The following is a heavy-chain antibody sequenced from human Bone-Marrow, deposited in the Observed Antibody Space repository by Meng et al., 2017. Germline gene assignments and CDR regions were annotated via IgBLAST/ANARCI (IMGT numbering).Heavy chain of an antibody. D-gene: IGHD1-1*01. CDR1: GFTFSSYS. Sequence: GESLKISCAASGFTFSSYSMNWVRQAPGKGLEWVSSISSSSSYIYYADSVKGRFTISRDNAKNSLYLQMNSLRAEDTAVYYCASASQLDPVDDYWGQGKLVTVSS. J-gene: IGHJ4*02. V-gene: IGHV3-21*01. CDR3: ASASQLDPVDDY. CDR2: ISSSSSYI.